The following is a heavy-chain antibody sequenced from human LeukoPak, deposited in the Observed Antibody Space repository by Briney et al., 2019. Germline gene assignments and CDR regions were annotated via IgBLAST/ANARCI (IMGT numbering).Heavy chain of an antibody. CDR2: IYARGST. J-gene: IGHJ4*02. D-gene: IGHD3-10*01. Sequence: SETLSLTCTVSGDSISSYYWSWIRQPPGKGLEWIGWSGHIYARGSTNYHPSLKSRATISVDTSKNQFSLKLSSVTAADTAVYYCARYYYGSGGNYNIAYFDHWGQGTLVTVSS. CDR3: ARYYYGSGGNYNIAYFDH. V-gene: IGHV4-4*09. CDR1: GDSISSYY.